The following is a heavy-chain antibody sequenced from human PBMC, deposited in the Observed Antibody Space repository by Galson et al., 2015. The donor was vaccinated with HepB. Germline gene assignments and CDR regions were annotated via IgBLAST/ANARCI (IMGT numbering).Heavy chain of an antibody. J-gene: IGHJ4*02. CDR2: IYWDDDE. CDR1: GFSLSTTGVG. D-gene: IGHD2-15*01. Sequence: PPLVKPTQTLTLTCTFSGFSLSTTGVGVGWIRQPPGKALEWLALIYWDDDERYSPSLQSRLTITKGTSAKQVVLRMTNMDPTDTATYYCAHSRRSLLGFGGQGTLVTVTS. V-gene: IGHV2-5*02. CDR3: AHSRRSLLGF.